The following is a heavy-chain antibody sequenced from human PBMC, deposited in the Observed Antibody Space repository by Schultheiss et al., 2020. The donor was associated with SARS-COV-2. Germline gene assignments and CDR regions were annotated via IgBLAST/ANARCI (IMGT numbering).Heavy chain of an antibody. CDR2: IYYSGST. CDR1: GGSISSGGYY. Sequence: SETLSLTCTVSGGSISSGGYYWSWIRQHPGKGLEWIGYIYYSGSTNYNPSLKSRVTISVDTSKNQFSLKLSSVTAADTAVYYCARGQGNYGRYDYWGQGTLVTVSS. D-gene: IGHD1-7*01. J-gene: IGHJ4*02. V-gene: IGHV4-31*03. CDR3: ARGQGNYGRYDY.